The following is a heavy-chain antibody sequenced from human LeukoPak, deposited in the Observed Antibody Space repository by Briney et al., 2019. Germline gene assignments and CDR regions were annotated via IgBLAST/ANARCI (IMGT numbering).Heavy chain of an antibody. CDR2: IDPSDSYT. D-gene: IGHD2-21*02. CDR3: ARHPPNVYCGGDCYSFYYYYGMDV. CDR1: GYSFTSYW. J-gene: IGHJ6*02. Sequence: GESLKISCKGSGYSFTSYWISWVRQMPGKGLEWMGRIDPSDSYTNYSPSFQGHVTISADKSISTAYLQWSSLKASDTALYYCARHPPNVYCGGDCYSFYYYYGMDVWGQGTTVTVSS. V-gene: IGHV5-10-1*01.